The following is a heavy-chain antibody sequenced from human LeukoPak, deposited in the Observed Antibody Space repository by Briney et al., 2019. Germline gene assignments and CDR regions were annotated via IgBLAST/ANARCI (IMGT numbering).Heavy chain of an antibody. CDR1: GYSISSGYF. V-gene: IGHV4-38-2*02. Sequence: SETLSLTCNVSGYSISSGYFWGWVRQAPGKGLEWIGSIYQRATVHYNPSLKSRVTISLDTSKNHFSLNLRSMQASDTAVYYCASVAVAGTFDYWGQGTLVTVSS. D-gene: IGHD6-19*01. CDR2: IYQRATV. J-gene: IGHJ4*02. CDR3: ASVAVAGTFDY.